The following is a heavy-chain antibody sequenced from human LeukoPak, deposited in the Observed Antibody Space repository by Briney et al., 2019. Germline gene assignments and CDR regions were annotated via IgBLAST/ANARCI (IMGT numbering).Heavy chain of an antibody. CDR3: ARDGQAGNTGFDY. Sequence: ASVKVSCKASGYTFTGYYMHWVRQAPGQGLEWMGWINPNSGGTNYAQKFQGWVTMTRDTSISTAYMELSRLRSDDTAVYYCARDGQAGNTGFDYWGRGTLVTVS. D-gene: IGHD6-19*01. V-gene: IGHV1-2*04. CDR2: INPNSGGT. CDR1: GYTFTGYY. J-gene: IGHJ4*02.